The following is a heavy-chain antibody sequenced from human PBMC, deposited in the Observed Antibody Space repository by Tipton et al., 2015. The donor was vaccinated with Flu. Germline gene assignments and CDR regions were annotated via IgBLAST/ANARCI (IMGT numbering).Heavy chain of an antibody. CDR2: IFSSGST. J-gene: IGHJ6*02. CDR1: GGSISSGGYY. D-gene: IGHD3-10*01. V-gene: IGHV4-31*03. CDR3: ARAGESGSGIFYFYGMDV. Sequence: LRLSCSVSGGSISSGGYYWNWIRQHPGKGLEWIGYIFSSGSTFYNPSLKGRVTISVDTSKNLFSLKVISVSAADTAVYYCARAGESGSGIFYFYGMDVWGQGTAVTVSS.